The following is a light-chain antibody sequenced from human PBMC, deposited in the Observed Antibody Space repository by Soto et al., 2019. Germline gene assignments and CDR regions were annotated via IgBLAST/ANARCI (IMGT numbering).Light chain of an antibody. Sequence: QSVLTQPPSVSGAPGQRVTISCTGSSSNIGAGYDVHWYQQLPGTAPKLLIYGNSNRPSGVPDRFSGSKSGTSASLAITGLQAEDEAVYYCQSYDSSLRGSVFGGGTQLTVL. CDR2: GNS. J-gene: IGLJ7*01. CDR1: SSNIGAGYD. CDR3: QSYDSSLRGSV. V-gene: IGLV1-40*01.